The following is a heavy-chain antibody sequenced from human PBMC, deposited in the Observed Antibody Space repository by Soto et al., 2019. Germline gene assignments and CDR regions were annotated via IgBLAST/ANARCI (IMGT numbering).Heavy chain of an antibody. Sequence: ASETLSLTCSFSGGSVSDKTYYWSWIRQPPGKRLEWIGYVYYSGTTNYNPSLKSRVTISVDLSKNRFSLRLSSVTTADTALYYCARTTAVPNTLRSRYFFDYWGQGTLVTVS. CDR1: GGSVSDKTYY. J-gene: IGHJ4*02. V-gene: IGHV4-61*01. CDR2: VYYSGTT. CDR3: ARTTAVPNTLRSRYFFDY. D-gene: IGHD4-17*01.